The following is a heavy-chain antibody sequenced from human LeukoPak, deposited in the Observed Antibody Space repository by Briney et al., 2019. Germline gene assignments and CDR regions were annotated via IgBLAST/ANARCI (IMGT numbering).Heavy chain of an antibody. J-gene: IGHJ4*02. V-gene: IGHV3-48*04. CDR2: ITTSGTI. Sequence: GGSLRLSCAASGITFSSYSMNWVRQAPGKGLEWVSYITTSGTIYYADSVKGRFTISRDNAKNSLYLQMNSLRAEDTAVYYCAKDMTSIVGATFDYWGQGTLVTVSS. D-gene: IGHD1-26*01. CDR1: GITFSSYS. CDR3: AKDMTSIVGATFDY.